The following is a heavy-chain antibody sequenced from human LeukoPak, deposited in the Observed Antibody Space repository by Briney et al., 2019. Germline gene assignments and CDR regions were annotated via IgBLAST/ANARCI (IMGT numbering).Heavy chain of an antibody. CDR3: ARVFSTGSFDY. CDR1: GVSISSYY. V-gene: IGHV4-59*01. J-gene: IGHJ4*02. Sequence: PSETLSLTCTVSGVSISSYYWSWIRQFSGKGLEWIGYIYYSGINNYNPSLKSRLTISVDTSKNQFCLKLSSVTAADTAVYYCARVFSTGSFDYWGQGTLVTVSS. CDR2: IYYSGIN. D-gene: IGHD6-25*01.